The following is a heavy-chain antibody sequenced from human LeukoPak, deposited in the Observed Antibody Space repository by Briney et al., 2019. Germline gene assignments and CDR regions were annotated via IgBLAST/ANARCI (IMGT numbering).Heavy chain of an antibody. CDR1: GFTFSSRP. CDR2: SSGNGGST. J-gene: IGHJ4*02. D-gene: IGHD6-19*01. CDR3: VNQISGWVY. V-gene: IGHV3-64D*06. Sequence: GGSLRLSCSASGFTFSSRPMHWVRQAPGKGLEYVSGSSGNGGSTYYADSVKGRFTISRDNSKNTVYLQMSSLRPEDTAVYYCVNQISGWVYWGQGTVVTVSS.